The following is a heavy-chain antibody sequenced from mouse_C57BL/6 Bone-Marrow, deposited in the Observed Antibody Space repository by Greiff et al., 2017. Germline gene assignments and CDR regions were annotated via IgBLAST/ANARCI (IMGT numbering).Heavy chain of an antibody. V-gene: IGHV5-9*01. J-gene: IGHJ2*01. CDR2: ISGGGGNT. D-gene: IGHD1-1*02. CDR3: ARRGGWTDYFDY. CDR1: GFTFSSYT. Sequence: EVQLQESGGGLVKPGGSLKLSCAASGFTFSSYTMSWVRQTPEKRLEWVATISGGGGNTYYPDSVKGRFTISRDNAKNTLYLQMSSLRSEDTALYYCARRGGWTDYFDYWGQGTTLTVSS.